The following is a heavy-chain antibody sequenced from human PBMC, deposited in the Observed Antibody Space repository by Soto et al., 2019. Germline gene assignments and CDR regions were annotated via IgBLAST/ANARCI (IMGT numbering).Heavy chain of an antibody. CDR3: ARVWGGAFDF. CDR2: IYYSGNT. V-gene: IGHV4-39*07. Sequence: SETLSLTCTVSGGSISSSTYYWGWIRQPPGKGLEWIGCIYYSGNTNYNPSLKSRVTISVDTSKNQFSLKLSSVTAADTAVYYCARVWGGAFDFWGQGTMVTVSS. CDR1: GGSISSSTYY. D-gene: IGHD3-10*01. J-gene: IGHJ3*01.